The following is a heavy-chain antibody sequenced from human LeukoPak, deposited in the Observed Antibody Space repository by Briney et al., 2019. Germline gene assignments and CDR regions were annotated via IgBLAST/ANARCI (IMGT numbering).Heavy chain of an antibody. D-gene: IGHD6-13*01. CDR3: TTIAAAGTNWFDP. CDR2: IKSKTDGGTT. V-gene: IGHV3-15*01. Sequence: GGSLRLSCAASGFTFSNAWMSWVRQAPGKGLEWVGRIKSKTDGGTTDYAAPAKGRFTISRDDSKNTLYLQMNSLKTEDTAVYYCTTIAAAGTNWFDPWGQGTLVTVSS. J-gene: IGHJ5*02. CDR1: GFTFSNAW.